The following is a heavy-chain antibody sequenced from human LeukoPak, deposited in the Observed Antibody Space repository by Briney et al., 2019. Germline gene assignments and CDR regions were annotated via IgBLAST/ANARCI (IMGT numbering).Heavy chain of an antibody. CDR2: INSDGSST. CDR3: ARDRRDYYYMDV. J-gene: IGHJ6*03. Sequence: PGGSLRLSCAASGFTFSDYYMSWIRQAPGKGLVWVSRINSDGSSTSYADSVKGRFTISRDNAKNTLYLQMNSLRAEDTAVYYCARDRRDYYYMDVWGKGTTVTVSS. CDR1: GFTFSDYY. V-gene: IGHV3-74*01.